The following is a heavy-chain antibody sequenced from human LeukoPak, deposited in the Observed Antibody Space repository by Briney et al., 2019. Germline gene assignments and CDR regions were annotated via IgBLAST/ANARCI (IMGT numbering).Heavy chain of an antibody. J-gene: IGHJ3*02. CDR3: AKTYSYGLDAFDI. D-gene: IGHD5-18*01. Sequence: SETLSLTCSVSGGSISSYYWSWIRQPPGKGLEWIGYIYYSGSTYYNPSLKSRVTISVDTSKNQFSLKLSSVTAADTAVYYCAKTYSYGLDAFDIWGQGTMVTVSS. CDR1: GGSISSYY. CDR2: IYYSGST. V-gene: IGHV4-30-4*01.